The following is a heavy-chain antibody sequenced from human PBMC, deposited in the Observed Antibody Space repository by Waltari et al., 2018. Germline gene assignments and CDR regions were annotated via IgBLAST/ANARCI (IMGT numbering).Heavy chain of an antibody. CDR2: XYTSGST. CDR1: XGXIXXXX. J-gene: IGHJ6*03. D-gene: IGHD3-3*01. Sequence: QVXLXXSGPGLVXPXEXLSLTCTXSXGXIXXXXWXWIRQPAGKGLEWIXRXYTSGSTNYNPSRKSRVXMXVDTAKNQFSXXLSSVTAADXAVYXXXXDGRFXYYYYYXXXXXXGXTXTISS. V-gene: IGHV4-4*07. CDR3: XXDGRFXYYYYYXXX.